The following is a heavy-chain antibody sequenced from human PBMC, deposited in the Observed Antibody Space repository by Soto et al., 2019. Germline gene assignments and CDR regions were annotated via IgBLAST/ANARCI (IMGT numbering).Heavy chain of an antibody. D-gene: IGHD1-7*01. CDR3: AREGNYEGGMDV. CDR1: GGSISSGDYY. CDR2: IYYSGST. Sequence: SETLSLTCTVSGGSISSGDYYWSWIRQPPGKGLEWIGYIYYSGSTYYNPSLKSRVTISVDTSKNQFSLKLSSVTAADTAVYYCAREGNYEGGMDVCGQGTTVTVSS. J-gene: IGHJ6*02. V-gene: IGHV4-30-4*01.